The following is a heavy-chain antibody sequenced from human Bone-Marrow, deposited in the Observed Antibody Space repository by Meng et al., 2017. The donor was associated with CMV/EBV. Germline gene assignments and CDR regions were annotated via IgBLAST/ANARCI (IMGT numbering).Heavy chain of an antibody. V-gene: IGHV3-48*03. CDR2: ISSSGSMK. CDR1: GFTSSSYK. CDR3: ARDGVGYGAYWYFDY. J-gene: IGHJ4*02. Sequence: GESLKISCAASGFTSSSYKMNWVRQAPGKGLEWISYISSSGSMKYYADSVKGRFIISRDNAKNSLFLQMNSLIAEDTAIYYCARDGVGYGAYWYFDYWGEGALVTVSS. D-gene: IGHD5-12*01.